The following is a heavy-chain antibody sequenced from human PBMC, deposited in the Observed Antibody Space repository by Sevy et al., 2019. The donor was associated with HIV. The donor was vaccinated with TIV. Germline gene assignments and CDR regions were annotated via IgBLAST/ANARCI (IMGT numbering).Heavy chain of an antibody. Sequence: RGSLRLSCAASGFSFSSYGMHWVRQAPGKGLEWMSYIQYDGSNKDYADSVKGRFTISRDNSKNTLYLQMNSLRVEDTAVFYCVKEGGGEGGDHWGQGTLVTVSS. CDR2: IQYDGSNK. CDR1: GFSFSSYG. CDR3: VKEGGGEGGDH. J-gene: IGHJ4*02. V-gene: IGHV3-30*02. D-gene: IGHD2-21*01.